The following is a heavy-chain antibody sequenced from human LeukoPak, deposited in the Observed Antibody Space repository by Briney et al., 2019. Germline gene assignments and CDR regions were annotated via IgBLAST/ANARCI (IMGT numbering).Heavy chain of an antibody. Sequence: ASVNVSFKASGYTFTIYGINGVRQAPGQGREWMGWMNPNSGNTGFAQKFQGRVTMTRNTSISTAYMELSSLRSEDTAVYYCARVDDFWSGYRYYYYGMDVWGQGTTVTVSS. D-gene: IGHD3-3*01. CDR1: GYTFTIYG. CDR2: MNPNSGNT. J-gene: IGHJ6*02. V-gene: IGHV1-8*02. CDR3: ARVDDFWSGYRYYYYGMDV.